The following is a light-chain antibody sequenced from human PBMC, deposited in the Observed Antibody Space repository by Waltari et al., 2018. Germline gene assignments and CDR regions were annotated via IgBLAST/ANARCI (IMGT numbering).Light chain of an antibody. J-gene: IGKJ4*01. CDR2: LAS. Sequence: EIVMTQSPLSLPVTPGEPASISCRSSQSLLHPDGSNYLDWYLQKAGQSPQPLIYLASHRASGFPDRFSGSGSGTDFTLKISRVEAEDVGVYYCMQAVQGLSFGGGTKVEI. CDR3: MQAVQGLS. CDR1: QSLLHPDGSNY. V-gene: IGKV2-28*01.